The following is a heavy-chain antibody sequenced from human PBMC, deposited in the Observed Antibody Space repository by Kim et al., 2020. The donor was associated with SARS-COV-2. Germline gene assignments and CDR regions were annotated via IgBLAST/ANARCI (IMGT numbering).Heavy chain of an antibody. V-gene: IGHV1-2*06. J-gene: IGHJ5*02. CDR2: INPNSGGT. CDR3: ARAYDSSGYYYVRWFDP. D-gene: IGHD3-22*01. Sequence: ASVKVSCKASGYTFTGYYMHWVRQAPGQGLEWMGRINPNSGGTNYAQKFQGRVTMTRDTSISTAYMGLSRLRSDDTAVYYCARAYDSSGYYYVRWFDPWGQGTLVTISS. CDR1: GYTFTGYY.